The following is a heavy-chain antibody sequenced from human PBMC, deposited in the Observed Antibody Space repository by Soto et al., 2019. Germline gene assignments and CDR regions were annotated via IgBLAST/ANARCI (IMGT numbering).Heavy chain of an antibody. CDR2: ISSSSSYI. Sequence: GGSLRLSCAASGFTFSSYSMNWVRQAPGKGLEWVSSISSSSSYIYYADSVKGRFTISRDNAKNSLYLQMNSLRAEDTAVYYCTRPLNYCSGGSCSTGWGYYYSYGMDGWGQGTTVTVAS. CDR3: TRPLNYCSGGSCSTGWGYYYSYGMDG. D-gene: IGHD2-15*01. V-gene: IGHV3-21*01. J-gene: IGHJ6*02. CDR1: GFTFSSYS.